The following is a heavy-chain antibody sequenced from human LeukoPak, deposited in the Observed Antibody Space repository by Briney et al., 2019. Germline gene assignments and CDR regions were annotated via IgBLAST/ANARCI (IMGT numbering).Heavy chain of an antibody. CDR1: GFTVSSNS. V-gene: IGHV3-23*01. CDR3: AKVGWVGATIREDC. J-gene: IGHJ4*02. Sequence: GGSLRLSCTVSGFTVSSNSMSWVRQAPGKGLEWVSSISGSGYNTYYADSVKGRFTFSRDNSKNTLYLQMNSLRAEDTAVYYCAKVGWVGATIREDCWGQGTLVTVSS. CDR2: ISGSGYNT. D-gene: IGHD1-26*01.